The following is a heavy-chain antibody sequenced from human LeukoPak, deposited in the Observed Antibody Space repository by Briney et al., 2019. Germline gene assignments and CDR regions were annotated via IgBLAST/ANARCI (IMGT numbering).Heavy chain of an antibody. J-gene: IGHJ4*02. CDR3: ATLGLLRGAGFNLATHFDY. CDR1: GVSISNNYFY. Sequence: SETLSLTCTVSGVSISNNYFYWAWIRQPPGKGLELIGYVHYTGSTFYNSSLKSRITISADTSQNQFSLSLTSVTAADTAVYYCATLGLLRGAGFNLATHFDYWGQRTLVAVSS. D-gene: IGHD1-26*01. CDR2: VHYTGST. V-gene: IGHV4-39*01.